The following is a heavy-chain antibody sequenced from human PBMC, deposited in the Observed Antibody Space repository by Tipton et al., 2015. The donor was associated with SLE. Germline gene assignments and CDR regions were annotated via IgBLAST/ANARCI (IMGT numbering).Heavy chain of an antibody. V-gene: IGHV4-61*09. Sequence: TLSLTCTVSGGSINSGTYYWSWIRQPAGKGLEWIGNIYTSESTNYNPSLKSRVTISVDTSKNQFSLKLTSVTAADTAVYYCAREQWLVLWGHFDYWGQGSLVTVSS. J-gene: IGHJ4*02. CDR3: AREQWLVLWGHFDY. CDR1: GGSINSGTYY. CDR2: IYTSEST. D-gene: IGHD6-19*01.